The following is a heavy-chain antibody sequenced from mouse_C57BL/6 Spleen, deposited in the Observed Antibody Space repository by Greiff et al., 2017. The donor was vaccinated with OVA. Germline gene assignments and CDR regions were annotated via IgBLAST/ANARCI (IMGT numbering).Heavy chain of an antibody. Sequence: EVHLVESGAELVRPGASVKLSCTASGFNIKDDYMHWVKQRPEQGLEWIGWIDPENGDTEYASKFQGKATITADTSSNTAYLQLSSLTSEDTAVYYCTTGGITTVVGDYWGQGTTLTVSS. D-gene: IGHD1-1*01. CDR3: TTGGITTVVGDY. CDR1: GFNIKDDY. J-gene: IGHJ2*01. V-gene: IGHV14-4*01. CDR2: IDPENGDT.